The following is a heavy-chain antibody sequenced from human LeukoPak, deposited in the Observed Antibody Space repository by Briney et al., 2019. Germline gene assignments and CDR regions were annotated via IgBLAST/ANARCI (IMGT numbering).Heavy chain of an antibody. CDR1: GGSIRTTSSY. J-gene: IGHJ4*02. V-gene: IGHV4-39*01. Sequence: PSETLSLTCTVSGGSIRTTSSYWGWIRQPPGKGLEWIGSIFYSGYTYSNSSLESRVTMSVDTSKNQFSLKLNSVTAADTAIYYCARHFAGRTRNFDYWGQGTLVTVSS. CDR2: IFYSGYT. CDR3: ARHFAGRTRNFDY.